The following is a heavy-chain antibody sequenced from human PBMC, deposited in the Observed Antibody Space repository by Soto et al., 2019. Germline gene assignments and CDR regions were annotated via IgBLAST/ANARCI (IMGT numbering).Heavy chain of an antibody. Sequence: ASVKVSCKSSGDSFNDYYIHWVRQAPGQGFEWMGWINPNGGVTKYAQKFKGWVSMTRDTSIRTVNMQLSRLRSYDTAVYYCARESGGATATLDYYYFYMDIWGTGTTVTVSS. J-gene: IGHJ6*03. D-gene: IGHD5-12*01. CDR3: ARESGGATATLDYYYFYMDI. CDR1: GDSFNDYY. CDR2: INPNGGVT. V-gene: IGHV1-2*04.